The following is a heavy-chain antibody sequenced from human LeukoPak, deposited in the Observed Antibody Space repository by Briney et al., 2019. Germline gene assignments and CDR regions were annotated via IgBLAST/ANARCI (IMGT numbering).Heavy chain of an antibody. CDR3: AKVIGVAGGDFDY. V-gene: IGHV3-74*01. J-gene: IGHJ4*02. D-gene: IGHD6-19*01. CDR2: INSDGSTT. CDR1: GFTFSSFW. Sequence: QSGGSLRLSCAASGFTFSSFWVHWVRQAPGKGLVWVSRINSDGSTTSHADSVKGRFTISRDNAKNTLYLQMNSLRAEDTAVYYCAKVIGVAGGDFDYWGQGTLVTVSS.